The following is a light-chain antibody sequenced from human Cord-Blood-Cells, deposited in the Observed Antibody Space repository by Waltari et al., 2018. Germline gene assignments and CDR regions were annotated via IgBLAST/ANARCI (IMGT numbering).Light chain of an antibody. Sequence: QSALTHHASVSASPGHSITNSCTGTSSHVCGYNYLSWYQQHPGKDPKLMIYDFSNRPSGVSNRFSGSKSGNTASLTISGLQAEDEADYYCSSYTSSSTYVCGTGTKVTVL. V-gene: IGLV2-14*03. CDR2: DFS. J-gene: IGLJ1*01. CDR1: SSHVCGYNY. CDR3: SSYTSSSTYV.